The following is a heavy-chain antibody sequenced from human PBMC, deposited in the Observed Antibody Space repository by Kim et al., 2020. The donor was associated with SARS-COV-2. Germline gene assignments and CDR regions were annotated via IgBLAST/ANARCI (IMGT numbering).Heavy chain of an antibody. D-gene: IGHD2-2*03. V-gene: IGHV3-23*01. CDR1: GFTFTDYA. J-gene: IGHJ4*02. CDR2: IDGSGGTT. CDR3: MKGGWGWIWDH. Sequence: GGSLRLSCTTSGFTFTDYAMSWVRQAPGKGLEWVSCIDGSGGTTYYVDSVKGRFTISRDNSKNTLYLQMSNLRADDTAVYYCMKGGWGWIWDHWGQGTLVTVSS.